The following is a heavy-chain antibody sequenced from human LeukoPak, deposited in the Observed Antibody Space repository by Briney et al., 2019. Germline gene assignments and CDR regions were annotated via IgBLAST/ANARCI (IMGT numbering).Heavy chain of an antibody. J-gene: IGHJ4*02. CDR1: GFTFDNYA. V-gene: IGHV3-23*01. D-gene: IGHD3-10*01. Sequence: GGSLRLSCVASGFTFDNYAMNWVRQAPGKGLEWVSSISGSGGSTYYADSVKGRFTISRDNSKYTLYLQMNSLRAEDTAVYYCAKAYYYGSGSYSSPVDYWGQGTLVTVSS. CDR2: ISGSGGST. CDR3: AKAYYYGSGSYSSPVDY.